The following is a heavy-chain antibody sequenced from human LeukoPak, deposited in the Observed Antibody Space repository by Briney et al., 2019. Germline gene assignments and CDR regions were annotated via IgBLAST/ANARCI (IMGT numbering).Heavy chain of an antibody. J-gene: IGHJ4*02. D-gene: IGHD2-2*01. CDR3: ARTYQTGVDYLDY. CDR2: ISYDGSNK. V-gene: IGHV3-30-3*01. CDR1: GFIFSSYS. Sequence: PGRSLRLSCAASGFIFSSYSMRWVRQAPCKGLEWVAVISYDGSNKYYAGSVKGRFTISRDNSKNTLYLQMNSLRAEDTAVYYCARTYQTGVDYLDYWGQGTLVTVSS.